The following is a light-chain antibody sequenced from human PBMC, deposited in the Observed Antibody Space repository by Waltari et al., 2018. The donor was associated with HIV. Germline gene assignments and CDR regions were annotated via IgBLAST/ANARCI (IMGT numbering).Light chain of an antibody. J-gene: IGLJ2*01. CDR2: RDN. V-gene: IGLV10-54*04. Sequence: CTGNSNNVGNQGAAWLQQHQGHPPKLLSYRDNKRPSGISERFSASRSGYTASLTITGLQPEDEADYFCSAWDSSLSAVVFGGGTTLTVL. CDR3: SAWDSSLSAVV. CDR1: SNNVGNQG.